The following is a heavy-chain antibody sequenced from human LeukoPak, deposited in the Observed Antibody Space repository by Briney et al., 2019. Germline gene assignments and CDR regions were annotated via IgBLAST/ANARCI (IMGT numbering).Heavy chain of an antibody. J-gene: IGHJ5*02. D-gene: IGHD3-10*01. Sequence: PSETLSLTCAVYGGSFSGYYWSWIRQPPGKGLEWIGEINHSGSTNYNPSLKSRVTISVDTSKNQFSLKLSPVTAADTAVYYCARFYGSGSYWYQDNHWFDPWGQGTLVTVSS. CDR3: ARFYGSGSYWYQDNHWFDP. CDR2: INHSGST. V-gene: IGHV4-34*01. CDR1: GGSFSGYY.